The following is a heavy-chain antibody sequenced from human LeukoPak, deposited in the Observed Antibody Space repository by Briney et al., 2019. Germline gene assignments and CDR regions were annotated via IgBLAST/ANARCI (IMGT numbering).Heavy chain of an antibody. CDR2: IIPIFGTA. J-gene: IGHJ4*02. V-gene: IGHV1-69*13. CDR3: ARDTSYSYGFDY. Sequence: SVKVSCKASGGTFSSYAISWVRQAPGQGLEWMGGIIPIFGTANYAQKFQGRVTITADGSTSTAYIELSSLRSEDTAVYYCARDTSYSYGFDYWGQGTLVTVSS. D-gene: IGHD5-18*01. CDR1: GGTFSSYA.